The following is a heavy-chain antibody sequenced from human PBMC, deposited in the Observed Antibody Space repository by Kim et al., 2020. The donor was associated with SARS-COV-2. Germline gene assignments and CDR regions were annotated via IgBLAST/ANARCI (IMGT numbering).Heavy chain of an antibody. Sequence: ASVKVSCKASGYTFTSYAMNWVRQAPGQGLEWMGWINTNTGNPTYAQGFTGRFVFSLDTSVSTAYLQISSLKAEDTAVYYCATAPLLWFGELLRGYNWFDPWGQGTLVTVSS. J-gene: IGHJ5*02. CDR2: INTNTGNP. CDR3: ATAPLLWFGELLRGYNWFDP. CDR1: GYTFTSYA. V-gene: IGHV7-4-1*02. D-gene: IGHD3-10*01.